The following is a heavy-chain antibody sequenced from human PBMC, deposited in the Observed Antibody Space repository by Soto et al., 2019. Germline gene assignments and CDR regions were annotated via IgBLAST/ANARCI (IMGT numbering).Heavy chain of an antibody. CDR2: ISYDGSNK. CDR1: GFTFSSYA. V-gene: IGHV3-30-3*01. CDR3: AADKQLEPYYYYYGMDV. J-gene: IGHJ6*02. Sequence: PGGSLRLSCAASGFTFSSYAMHWVRQAPGKGLEWVAVISYDGSNKYYADSVKGRFTISRDNSKNTLYLQMNSLRAEDTAVYYCAADKQLEPYYYYYGMDVWGQGTTVTVSS. D-gene: IGHD1-1*01.